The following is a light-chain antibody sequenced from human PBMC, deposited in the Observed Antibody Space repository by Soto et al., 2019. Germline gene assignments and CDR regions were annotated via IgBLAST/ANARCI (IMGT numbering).Light chain of an antibody. Sequence: QPVLTQPASGSGSPGQSSSLSCTGTSSDIGGYDYVSWYQQHPDKAPKLIIYDVTSRPSGVSNRFSGSKSGNTASLTISGLQAEDEADYYCSSYTSSSTLVFGPGTKVTVL. V-gene: IGLV2-14*03. J-gene: IGLJ1*01. CDR3: SSYTSSSTLV. CDR1: SSDIGGYDY. CDR2: DVT.